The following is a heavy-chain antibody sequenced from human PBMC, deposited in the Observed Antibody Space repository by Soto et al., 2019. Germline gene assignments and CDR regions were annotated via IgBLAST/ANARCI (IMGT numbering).Heavy chain of an antibody. CDR3: AKGYCSSTSCPGKNWFDP. J-gene: IGHJ5*02. Sequence: PGGSLRLSCEASGFNFKKFAMSWVRQAPGKGLEWVSAISGSGGSTYYADSVKGRFTISRDNPKNTLYLQMNSLRAEDTAVYYCAKGYCSSTSCPGKNWFDPWGQGTLVTVSS. CDR2: ISGSGGST. V-gene: IGHV3-23*01. D-gene: IGHD2-2*01. CDR1: GFNFKKFA.